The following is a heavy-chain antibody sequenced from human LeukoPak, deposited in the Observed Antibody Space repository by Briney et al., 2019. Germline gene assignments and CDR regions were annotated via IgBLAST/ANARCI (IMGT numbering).Heavy chain of an antibody. Sequence: SVKVSCKASGGTFSSYAISWVRQAPGQGLEWMGRIVPIFGTANYAQKFQGRVTITTDESTSTAYMELSSLRSEDTAVYYCARSVIGYCSGGSCYWFDPWGQGTLVTVSS. V-gene: IGHV1-69*05. CDR3: ARSVIGYCSGGSCYWFDP. CDR1: GGTFSSYA. CDR2: IVPIFGTA. J-gene: IGHJ5*02. D-gene: IGHD2-15*01.